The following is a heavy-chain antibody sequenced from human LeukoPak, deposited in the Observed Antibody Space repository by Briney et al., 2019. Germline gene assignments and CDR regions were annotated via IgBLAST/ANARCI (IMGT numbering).Heavy chain of an antibody. CDR2: IEPNSSNT. Sequence: ASVTLSFNSSASTFTYNYMNWKRNPPGHGLASIGWIEPNSSNTNYAQKLQGRVTMTRDTSISTAYMGMSRLRSDDTAVYYCARESAIAAAGRVDQFFDYWGQGTLVTVSS. D-gene: IGHD6-13*01. J-gene: IGHJ4*02. CDR3: ARESAIAAAGRVDQFFDY. CDR1: ASTFTYNY. V-gene: IGHV1-2*02.